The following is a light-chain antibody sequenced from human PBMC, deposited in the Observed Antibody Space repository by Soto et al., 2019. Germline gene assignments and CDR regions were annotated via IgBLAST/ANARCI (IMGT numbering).Light chain of an antibody. V-gene: IGLV2-14*01. CDR1: SSDVGGYNY. Sequence: QSVLTQPASVSGSPGQSITISCTGTSSDVGGYNYVSWYQQHPGKAPKVMIYEVSNRPSGVSNRFSGSKSGNTASLTISGLQAEDEADYYCSTYTNSIAVFGAGTKLTVL. J-gene: IGLJ3*02. CDR2: EVS. CDR3: STYTNSIAV.